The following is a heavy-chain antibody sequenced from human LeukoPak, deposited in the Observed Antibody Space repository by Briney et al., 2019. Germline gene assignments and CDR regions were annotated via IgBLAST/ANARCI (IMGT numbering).Heavy chain of an antibody. CDR1: GGTFSSYA. CDR2: IIPILGIA. D-gene: IGHD6-19*01. V-gene: IGHV1-69*04. Sequence: ASVKVSFKASGGTFSSYAISWVRQAPGQGLEWMGRIIPILGIANYAQKFQGRVTITADKSTSTAYMELSSLRSEDTAVYYCARDGWAVAADHWGQGTLVTVSS. CDR3: ARDGWAVAADH. J-gene: IGHJ5*02.